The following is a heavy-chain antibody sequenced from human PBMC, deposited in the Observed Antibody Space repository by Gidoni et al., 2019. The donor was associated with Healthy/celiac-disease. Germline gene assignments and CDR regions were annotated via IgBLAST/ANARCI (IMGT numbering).Heavy chain of an antibody. V-gene: IGHV3-30*03. CDR1: GFTFSSYG. Sequence: QVQLVESGGGVVQHGRSLRLSCAASGFTFSSYGMHWVRQAPGKGLEWVAVISYDGSNKYYADSVKGRFTISRDNSKNTLYLQMNSLRAEDTAVYYCSSGWDYYYYGMDVWGQGTTVTVSS. CDR3: SSGWDYYYYGMDV. J-gene: IGHJ6*02. D-gene: IGHD6-19*01. CDR2: ISYDGSNK.